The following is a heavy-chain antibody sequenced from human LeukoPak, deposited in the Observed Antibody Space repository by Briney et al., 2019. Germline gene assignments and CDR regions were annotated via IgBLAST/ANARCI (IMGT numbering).Heavy chain of an antibody. D-gene: IGHD4-17*01. CDR1: GFNFGDYG. V-gene: IGHV3-49*04. J-gene: IGHJ4*02. CDR2: IRRRANDGTT. CDR3: TRADGDYDHRFFDY. Sequence: GGSLRLSCTASGFNFGDYGLSWVRQAPGKGLEWIGFIRRRANDGTTEYAASVKGRFTISRDDSKTIAYLQMNGLQTEDTALYYCTRADGDYDHRFFDYWGQGTQVIVSS.